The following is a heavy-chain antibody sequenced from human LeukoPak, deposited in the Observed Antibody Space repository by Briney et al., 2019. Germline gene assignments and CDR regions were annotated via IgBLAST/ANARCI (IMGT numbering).Heavy chain of an antibody. V-gene: IGHV3-23*01. CDR1: GFTFSSYA. Sequence: GGSLRLSCAASGFTFSSYAMSWVRQAPGKGLEWVSAISGSGGSTYYADSVKGRFTISRDNSKNTLYLQMNSPRAEDTAVYYCAKGDFYDSSGYPYFDYWGQGTLVTVSS. CDR2: ISGSGGST. D-gene: IGHD3-22*01. CDR3: AKGDFYDSSGYPYFDY. J-gene: IGHJ4*02.